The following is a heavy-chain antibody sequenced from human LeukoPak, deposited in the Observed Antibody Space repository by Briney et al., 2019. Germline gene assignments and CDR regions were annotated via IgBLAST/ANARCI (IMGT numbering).Heavy chain of an antibody. CDR3: ARDRAWNYFDY. V-gene: IGHV3-23*01. Sequence: GSLRLSCAASGFTFSSYAMSWVRQAPGKGLEWVSGISGSGGSIYYADSVKGRFTISRDNSKNTLYLQMNSLRAEDTAVYYCARDRAWNYFDYWGQGTLVTVSS. J-gene: IGHJ4*02. CDR1: GFTFSSYA. CDR2: ISGSGGSI. D-gene: IGHD3-3*01.